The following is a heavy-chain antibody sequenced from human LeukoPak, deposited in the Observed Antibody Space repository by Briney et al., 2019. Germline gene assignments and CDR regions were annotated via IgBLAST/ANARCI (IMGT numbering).Heavy chain of an antibody. CDR2: IYHSGST. V-gene: IGHV4-59*12. CDR1: GGSISSYY. CDR3: ARAPCTNGVCAYFDY. D-gene: IGHD2-8*01. J-gene: IGHJ4*02. Sequence: SETLSLTCTVSGGSISSYYWSWIRQPPGKGLEWIGYIYHSGSTYYNPSLKSRVTISVDRSKNQFSLKLTSVTAADTAVYYCARAPCTNGVCAYFDYWGQGTLVTVSS.